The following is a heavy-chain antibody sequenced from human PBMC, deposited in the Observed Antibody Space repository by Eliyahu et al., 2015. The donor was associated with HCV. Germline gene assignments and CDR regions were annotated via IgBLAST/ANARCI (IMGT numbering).Heavy chain of an antibody. CDR3: ASGGGGIAVAGTGGWFDP. V-gene: IGHV4-59*01. D-gene: IGHD6-19*01. J-gene: IGHJ5*02. Sequence: QVQLQESGPGLVKPSETLYLTCTVSGGSITTYYWSWIRQPPGKGLEWIGYIHYSGSTNYNPSLKSRVTISLDTSKNQFSLNLTSVTAADTAVYYCASGGGGIAVAGTGGWFDPWGQGTLVTVSS. CDR1: GGSITTYY. CDR2: IHYSGST.